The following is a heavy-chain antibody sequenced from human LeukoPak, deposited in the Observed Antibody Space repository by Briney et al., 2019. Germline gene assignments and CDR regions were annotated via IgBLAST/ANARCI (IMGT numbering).Heavy chain of an antibody. CDR3: ASARVVEVLATPTALDY. CDR2: VSGSGGGT. CDR1: GFTFSSYA. D-gene: IGHD2-2*01. J-gene: IGHJ4*02. V-gene: IGHV3-23*01. Sequence: VGSLRLSCAASGFTFSSYAMSWVRQAPGKGLEWVSVVSGSGGGTYYADSVKGRFTISRDNSKNTLYLQMNSLRAEDTAVYYCASARVVEVLATPTALDYWGQGTLVTVSS.